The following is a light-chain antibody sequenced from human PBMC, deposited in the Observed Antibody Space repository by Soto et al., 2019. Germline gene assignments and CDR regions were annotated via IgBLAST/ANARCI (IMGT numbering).Light chain of an antibody. CDR2: GGS. V-gene: IGKV3-15*01. Sequence: EIVITRSQDTLCVSPGKKATLSCSASQSVTSNLAWYQQKPDKAPTLRSYGGSSRATGIPASFIGSWSGTVFTLTISSPNSEAFAVYYCQQHNNWLRTVGQGTKVDIK. CDR1: QSVTSN. J-gene: IGKJ1*01. CDR3: QQHNNWLRT.